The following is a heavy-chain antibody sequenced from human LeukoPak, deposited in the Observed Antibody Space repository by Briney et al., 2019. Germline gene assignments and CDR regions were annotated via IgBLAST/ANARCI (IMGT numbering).Heavy chain of an antibody. CDR2: IYPGDSDT. Sequence: GESLKISCKGSGYSFTSYWIGWVRQMPGKGLEWMVIIYPGDSDTRYSPSFQGQVTLSADKSISTAYMQWSSLKASDTAMYYCARTLMAARYYYGMDVWGQGTTVTVSS. D-gene: IGHD6-6*01. J-gene: IGHJ6*02. CDR1: GYSFTSYW. CDR3: ARTLMAARYYYGMDV. V-gene: IGHV5-51*01.